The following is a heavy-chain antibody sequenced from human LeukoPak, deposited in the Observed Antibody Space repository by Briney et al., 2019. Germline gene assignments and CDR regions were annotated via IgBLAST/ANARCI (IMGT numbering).Heavy chain of an antibody. CDR2: IYHSGNT. CDR1: GGSVSSGSSF. D-gene: IGHD3-22*01. V-gene: IGHV4-61*01. J-gene: IGHJ4*02. CDR3: ARDQNYYDSSGYYCAN. Sequence: SETLSLTCTVSGGSVSSGSSFWSWIRQPPGKGLEWIGYIYHSGNTNYNPSLKSRVTISVDTSKSQLSLKLNSVTAADTAVYYCARDQNYYDSSGYYCANWGQGTLVTVSS.